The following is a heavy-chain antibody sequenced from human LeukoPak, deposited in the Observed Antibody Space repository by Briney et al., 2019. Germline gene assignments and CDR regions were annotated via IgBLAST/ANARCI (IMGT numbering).Heavy chain of an antibody. CDR1: GVTLSNNW. CDR2: IRTCGNST. Sequence: PGGSLRLSCADSGVTLSNNWMHWVRQAPGKGLVWVSRIRTCGNSTTCADSVKGRFAISRDNAERSVYLQMNSLRADDTAVYYCARVRGPTLKTCYMDVWGTGTTVTVSS. J-gene: IGHJ6*03. CDR3: ARVRGPTLKTCYMDV. D-gene: IGHD3-10*01. V-gene: IGHV3-74*01.